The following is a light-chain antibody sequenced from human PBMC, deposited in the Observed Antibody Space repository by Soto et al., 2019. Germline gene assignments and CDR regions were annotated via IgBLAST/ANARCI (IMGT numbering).Light chain of an antibody. CDR2: ATF. CDR3: PQSYSPPQT. V-gene: IGKV1-39*01. CDR1: QSISNS. J-gene: IGKJ2*01. Sequence: DLQMTQSPSSLSASVGDRVTITCRASQSISNSLNWYQQKPGKAPKLLIHATFSLQSGVPSRFSCSGSATDFTLNISSLQPEDFATYYWPQSYSPPQTFGKGPKLEIK.